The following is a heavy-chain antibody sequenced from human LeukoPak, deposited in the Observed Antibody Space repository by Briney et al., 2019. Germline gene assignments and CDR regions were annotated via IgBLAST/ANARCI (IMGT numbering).Heavy chain of an antibody. J-gene: IGHJ4*02. CDR3: AKGLHGVSFSFDY. Sequence: GGSLRLSCAASGFTFDDYAMHWVRQAPGKGLEWVSLISGDGSRTYHADSVKGRFTISRNNSKNSLYLQMNGLRTEDTAFYYCAKGLHGVSFSFDYWGRGTLVTVSS. CDR1: GFTFDDYA. V-gene: IGHV3-43*02. CDR2: ISGDGSRT. D-gene: IGHD5-24*01.